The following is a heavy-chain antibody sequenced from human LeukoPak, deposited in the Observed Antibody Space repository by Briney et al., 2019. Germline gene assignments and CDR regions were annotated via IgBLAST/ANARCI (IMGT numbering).Heavy chain of an antibody. CDR2: IYPGDSDT. J-gene: IGHJ5*02. CDR1: GYNFDSYW. V-gene: IGHV5-51*01. D-gene: IGHD3-22*01. Sequence: GESLKISCEGSGYNFDSYWIAWVRQTPGKGLEWMGIIYPGDSDTRYNPSFQGQVQMSADKSINTAYLQWSSLKASDTAIYYCARRMDYFDTRSGSHLTGLDPWGQGTLVTVSS. CDR3: ARRMDYFDTRSGSHLTGLDP.